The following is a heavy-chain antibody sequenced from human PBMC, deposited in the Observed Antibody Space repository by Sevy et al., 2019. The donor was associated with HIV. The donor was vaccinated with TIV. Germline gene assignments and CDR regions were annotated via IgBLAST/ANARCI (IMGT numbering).Heavy chain of an antibody. CDR3: ATDGHCSSTSCYSGFDP. CDR1: GYTLTELS. V-gene: IGHV1-24*01. D-gene: IGHD2-2*02. Sequence: ASVKVSCKVSGYTLTELSMHWVRQAPGKGLEWMGGFDPEDGETIYAQKFQGRVTMTEDTSTDTAYMELSSLRSEDTAVYYCATDGHCSSTSCYSGFDPWGQGTLVTVSS. CDR2: FDPEDGET. J-gene: IGHJ5*02.